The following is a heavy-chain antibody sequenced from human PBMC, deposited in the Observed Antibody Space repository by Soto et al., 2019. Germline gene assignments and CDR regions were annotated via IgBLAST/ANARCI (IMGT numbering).Heavy chain of an antibody. V-gene: IGHV3-23*01. D-gene: IGHD2-2*01. CDR2: ISDSGGAT. CDR1: GFTFSDYY. CDR3: AKRLVPASYYGMDV. J-gene: IGHJ6*02. Sequence: EVQLLESGGGLVQPGGSLRLSCAASGFTFSDYYMTWVREAPGKGLEWVSSISDSGGATSYADSVKGRFSISRDNSKNTLYLQMNSLRVEDTALYYCAKRLVPASYYGMDVWGQGITVTVSS.